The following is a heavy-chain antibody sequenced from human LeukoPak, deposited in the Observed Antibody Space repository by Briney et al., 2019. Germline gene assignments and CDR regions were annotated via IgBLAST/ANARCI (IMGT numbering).Heavy chain of an antibody. Sequence: PGGSLRLSCAASGFTFSSYAMSWVRQAPGKGLEWVSAISGSGGSTYYADSVKGRFTISRDNAKNSQYLQMNSLRAEDTAVYYCARESGYHTTAFDYWGQGTLVTVSS. CDR3: ARESGYHTTAFDY. CDR1: GFTFSSYA. D-gene: IGHD3-22*01. CDR2: ISGSGGST. J-gene: IGHJ4*02. V-gene: IGHV3-23*01.